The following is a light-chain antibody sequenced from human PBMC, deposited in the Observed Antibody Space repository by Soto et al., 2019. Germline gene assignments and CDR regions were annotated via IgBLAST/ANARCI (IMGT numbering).Light chain of an antibody. J-gene: IGKJ3*01. CDR3: QQYDSSPRFT. CDR1: QSVSSGY. V-gene: IGKV3-20*01. CDR2: GTS. Sequence: EIVLTQSPGTLSLSPGERATLSCRASQSVSSGYLAWYQQKPGQAPRLLIYGTSSRATGIPDRFSGSGSGTDFTPTISRLEPEDFAVYYCQQYDSSPRFTFGPGTKVEIK.